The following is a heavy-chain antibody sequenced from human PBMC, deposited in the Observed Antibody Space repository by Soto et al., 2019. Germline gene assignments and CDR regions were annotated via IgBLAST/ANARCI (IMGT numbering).Heavy chain of an antibody. D-gene: IGHD2-2*01. J-gene: IGHJ6*02. Sequence: PGGSLRLSCAASGLTFNKYWMTWVRQAPGKGLEWVATIKHDGSEKSNLDSVEGRFTISRDNAKNSLYLQMNSLRAEDTAVYYCARANMVVPAARDYYYYGMDVWGQGTTVTVSS. CDR1: GLTFNKYW. V-gene: IGHV3-7*01. CDR3: ARANMVVPAARDYYYYGMDV. CDR2: IKHDGSEK.